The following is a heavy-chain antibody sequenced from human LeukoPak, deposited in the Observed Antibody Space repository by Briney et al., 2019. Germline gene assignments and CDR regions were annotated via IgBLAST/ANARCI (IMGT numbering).Heavy chain of an antibody. V-gene: IGHV3-23*01. D-gene: IGHD6-19*01. Sequence: GASLRLSCAASGFPFNTQDLRWVRQAPGKGLEWVSSIHADGVGTFYADSVRGRFTISRDNSKNTLDLQMNSLRVEDTAVYYCGKGRVSEWGQGTLVTVSS. CDR2: IHADGVGT. CDR3: GKGRVSE. CDR1: GFPFNTQD. J-gene: IGHJ4*02.